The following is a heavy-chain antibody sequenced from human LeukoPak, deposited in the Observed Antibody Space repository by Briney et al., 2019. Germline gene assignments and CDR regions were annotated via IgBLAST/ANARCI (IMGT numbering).Heavy chain of an antibody. CDR2: INHSGST. J-gene: IGHJ4*02. V-gene: IGHV4-34*01. CDR1: GGSFSGYY. D-gene: IGHD6-13*01. Sequence: SETLSLTCADYGGSFSGYYWSWIRQPPGKGLEWIGEINHSGSTNYNPSLKSRVTISVDTSKNQFSPKLSSVTAADTAVYYCASGAAAGPVNYWGQGTLVTVSS. CDR3: ASGAAAGPVNY.